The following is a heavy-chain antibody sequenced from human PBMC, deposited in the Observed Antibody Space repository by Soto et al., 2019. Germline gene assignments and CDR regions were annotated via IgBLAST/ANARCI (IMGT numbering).Heavy chain of an antibody. V-gene: IGHV4-30-4*01. J-gene: IGHJ5*02. CDR3: VRTARQGAVAPHWFDR. D-gene: IGHD2-21*02. Sequence: SETLSLTCTVSGASIRSTDYYWSWIRQAPGKGLEWIGYVYYTGSTYYNPSLMSRLTISVDTSKNQFSLKLTSVTAAETAVYYCVRTARQGAVAPHWFDRWGQGTQVTVSS. CDR2: VYYTGST. CDR1: GASIRSTDYY.